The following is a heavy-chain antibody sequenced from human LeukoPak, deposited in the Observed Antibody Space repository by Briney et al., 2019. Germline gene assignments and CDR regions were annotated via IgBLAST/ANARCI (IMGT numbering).Heavy chain of an antibody. CDR3: ASGGVTTSLDY. V-gene: IGHV1-69*05. Sequence: ASVRVSCKASGGTFSSYAISWVRQAPGQGLEWMGGIIPIFGTANYAQKFQGRVTITTDESTSTAYMELSSLRSEDTAVYYCASGGVTTSLDYWGQGTLVTVSS. CDR2: IIPIFGTA. J-gene: IGHJ4*02. CDR1: GGTFSSYA. D-gene: IGHD4-17*01.